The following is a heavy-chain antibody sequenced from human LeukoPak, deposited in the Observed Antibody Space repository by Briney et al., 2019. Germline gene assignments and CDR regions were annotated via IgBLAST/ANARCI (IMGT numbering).Heavy chain of an antibody. CDR1: GGSISSYY. V-gene: IGHV4-59*01. J-gene: IGHJ6*04. CDR3: ARGVPFGEIPDY. Sequence: ASETLSLTCTVSGGSISSYYWSWIRQPPGKGLEWIGYIYYSGSTNYNPSLKSRVTISVDTSKNQFSLKLSSVTAADTAVYYCARGVPFGEIPDYWGKGTTVTVSS. CDR2: IYYSGST. D-gene: IGHD3-10*01.